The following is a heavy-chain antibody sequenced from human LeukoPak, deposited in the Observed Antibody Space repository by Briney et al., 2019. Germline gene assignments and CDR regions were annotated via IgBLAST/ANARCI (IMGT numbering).Heavy chain of an antibody. CDR1: GYTFTNYD. Sequence: ASVKVSCKASGYTFTNYDINWVRQATGQGLEWMGWMNPNSGNTGYAQKFQGRVTITRNTSISTAYMELSSLRSEDTAVYYCARNYDILTGYYNNWFDPWGQGTLVTVSS. V-gene: IGHV1-8*03. J-gene: IGHJ5*02. D-gene: IGHD3-9*01. CDR3: ARNYDILTGYYNNWFDP. CDR2: MNPNSGNT.